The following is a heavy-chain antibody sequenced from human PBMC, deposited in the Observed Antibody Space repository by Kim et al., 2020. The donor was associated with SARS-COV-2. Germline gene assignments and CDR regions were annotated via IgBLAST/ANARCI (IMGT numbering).Heavy chain of an antibody. CDR3: ARGRLKYSGYDRTWWFDP. CDR2: INHSGST. J-gene: IGHJ5*02. CDR1: GGSFSGYY. D-gene: IGHD5-12*01. V-gene: IGHV4-34*01. Sequence: SETLSLTCAVYGGSFSGYYWSWIRQPPGKGLEWIGEINHSGSTNYNPSLKSRVTISVDTSKNQFSLKLSSVTAADTAVYYCARGRLKYSGYDRTWWFDPWGQGTLVTVSS.